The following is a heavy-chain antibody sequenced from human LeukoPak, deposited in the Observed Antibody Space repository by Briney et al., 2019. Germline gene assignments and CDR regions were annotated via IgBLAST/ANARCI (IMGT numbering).Heavy chain of an antibody. D-gene: IGHD1-26*01. CDR2: IYYRSRWHN. CDR3: AKSGSYLEYLQH. V-gene: IGHV6-1*01. CDR1: GDSVSGNIAT. Sequence: SQTLSLTCAISGDSVSGNIATWNWIRQSPSRGLEWLGRIYYRSRWHNVYAESVKSRITINPDTSKNQFSLLLNSVTPEDTAVYYCAKSGSYLEYLQHWGQGTPVTVSS. J-gene: IGHJ1*01.